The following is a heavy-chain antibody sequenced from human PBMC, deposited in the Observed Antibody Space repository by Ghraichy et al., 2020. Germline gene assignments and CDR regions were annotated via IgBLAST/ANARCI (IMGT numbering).Heavy chain of an antibody. CDR3: ARRRQTWSAAEGDAFDI. D-gene: IGHD5-18*01. J-gene: IGHJ3*02. V-gene: IGHV4-34*01. CDR2: IHPTGTT. Sequence: SETLSLTCAVYVGSFNGYYWSWIRQPPGKGLEWIGEIHPTGTTNNSPSLKSRLTLLVDTSKNQFSMLLKSVTAADTAVYYCARRRQTWSAAEGDAFDIWSQGAMVTVCS. CDR1: VGSFNGYY.